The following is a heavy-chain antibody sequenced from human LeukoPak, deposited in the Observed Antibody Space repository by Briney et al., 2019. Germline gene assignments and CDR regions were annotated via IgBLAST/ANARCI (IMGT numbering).Heavy chain of an antibody. Sequence: SETLSLTCTVSGGSISSYYWSWIRQPPGKGLEWIGYIYYSGSTNYNPSLKSRVTISVDTSKNQFSLKLSSVTAADTAVYYCARLPYYYGMDVWGQGTTVTVSS. CDR3: ARLPYYYGMDV. CDR1: GGSISSYY. J-gene: IGHJ6*02. V-gene: IGHV4-59*08. CDR2: IYYSGST.